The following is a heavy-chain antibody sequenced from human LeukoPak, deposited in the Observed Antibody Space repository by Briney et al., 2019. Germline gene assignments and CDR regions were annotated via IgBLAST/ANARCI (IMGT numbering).Heavy chain of an antibody. CDR3: ASPYQNNPAEYFQH. J-gene: IGHJ1*01. D-gene: IGHD1-14*01. Sequence: ASAKVSCKASGYTFTGYYMHWVRQAPGQGLEWMGRINPNSGGTNYAQKFQGRVTMTRDTSISTAYMELSRLRSDDTAVYYCASPYQNNPAEYFQHWGQGTLVTVSS. CDR1: GYTFTGYY. V-gene: IGHV1-2*06. CDR2: INPNSGGT.